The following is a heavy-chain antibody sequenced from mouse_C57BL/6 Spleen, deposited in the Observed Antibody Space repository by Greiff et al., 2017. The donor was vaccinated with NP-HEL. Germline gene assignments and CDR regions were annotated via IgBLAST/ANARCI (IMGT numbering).Heavy chain of an antibody. D-gene: IGHD3-2*02. Sequence: QVQLQQPGAELVRPGSSVKLSCKASGYTFTSYWMDWVKQRPGQGLEWIGNIYPSDSETHYNQKFKDKATLTVDKSSGTAYMQLSSLTSEDSAVYYCARRAQVSYAMDYWGQGTSVTVSS. CDR3: ARRAQVSYAMDY. CDR2: IYPSDSET. J-gene: IGHJ4*01. V-gene: IGHV1-61*01. CDR1: GYTFTSYW.